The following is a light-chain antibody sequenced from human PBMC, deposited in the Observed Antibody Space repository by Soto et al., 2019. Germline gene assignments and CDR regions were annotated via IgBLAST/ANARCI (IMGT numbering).Light chain of an antibody. Sequence: EIVLTQSPGTLSLSQGERATLSCRASQSVTSTYLAWYQQKPGQAPRLLISGASSRATGVPDRFSGNGSGTDFTLTITGLEPEDFALYYCQQYGDSPITFGQGTLLEIK. CDR1: QSVTSTY. CDR2: GAS. J-gene: IGKJ5*01. V-gene: IGKV3-20*01. CDR3: QQYGDSPIT.